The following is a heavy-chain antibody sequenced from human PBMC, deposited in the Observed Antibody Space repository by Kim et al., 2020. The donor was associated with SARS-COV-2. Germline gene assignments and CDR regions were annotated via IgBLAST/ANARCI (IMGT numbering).Heavy chain of an antibody. J-gene: IGHJ3*02. CDR1: GYTFTSYD. D-gene: IGHD4-17*01. CDR3: ARTGYGDYEGAFDI. Sequence: ASVKVSCKASGYTFTSYDINWVRLATGQGLEWMGWMNPNSGNTGYAQKFQGRVTMTRNTSISTAYMELSSLRSEDTAVYYCARTGYGDYEGAFDIWGQGTMVTVSS. CDR2: MNPNSGNT. V-gene: IGHV1-8*01.